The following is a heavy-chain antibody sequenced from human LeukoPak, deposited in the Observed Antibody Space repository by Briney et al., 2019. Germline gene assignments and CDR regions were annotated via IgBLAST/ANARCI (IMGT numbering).Heavy chain of an antibody. D-gene: IGHD3-22*01. CDR1: GFTFSSHA. CDR3: ARDGPMIADY. V-gene: IGHV3-21*01. Sequence: GGSLRLSCAASGFTFSSHAMTWVRQAPGKGLEWVSSISSSSSYIYYADSVKGRFTISRDNAKNSLYLQMNSLRAEDTAVYYCARDGPMIADYWGQGTLVTVSS. CDR2: ISSSSSYI. J-gene: IGHJ4*02.